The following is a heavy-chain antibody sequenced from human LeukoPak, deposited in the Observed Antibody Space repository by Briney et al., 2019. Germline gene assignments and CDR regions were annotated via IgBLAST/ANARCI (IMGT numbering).Heavy chain of an antibody. CDR2: IYYSGST. J-gene: IGHJ4*02. D-gene: IGHD3-22*01. CDR3: ARLGYDSSGYYTPYYFDY. CDR1: GGSISSSSYY. V-gene: IGHV4-39*01. Sequence: PSETLSLTCTVSGGSISSSSYYWGWIRQPPGKGLEWIGSIYYSGSTYYNPSLKSRVTISIDTSKNQFSLKLSSVTAADTAVYYCARLGYDSSGYYTPYYFDYWGQGTLVTVSS.